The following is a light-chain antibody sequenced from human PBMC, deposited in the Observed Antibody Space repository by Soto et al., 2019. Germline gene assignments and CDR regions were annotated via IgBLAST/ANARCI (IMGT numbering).Light chain of an antibody. CDR2: DVS. CDR3: SSYTSSSTLV. V-gene: IGLV2-14*01. Sequence: QSALTQPASGSGSPRQSITISCTGTSSDVGGYNYVSWYQQHPGKAPKLMIYDVSNRPSGVSNRFSGSKSGNTASLTISGLQAEDEADYYCSSYTSSSTLVFGGGTQLTVL. CDR1: SSDVGGYNY. J-gene: IGLJ2*01.